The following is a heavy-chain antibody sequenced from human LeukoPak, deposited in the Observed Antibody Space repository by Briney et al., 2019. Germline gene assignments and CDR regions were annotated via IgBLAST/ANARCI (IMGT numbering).Heavy chain of an antibody. D-gene: IGHD3-10*01. Sequence: SQTLSLTCAISGDSVSGNSAAWNWIRQSPSRSLEWLGRTYYRSKWYGDYAVSVKSRITINPDTSKNQFSLQLNSVTPEDTAVYYCARGLYGSGSYYHYYGMDVWGQGTTVTVSS. J-gene: IGHJ6*02. V-gene: IGHV6-1*01. CDR3: ARGLYGSGSYYHYYGMDV. CDR2: TYYRSKWYG. CDR1: GDSVSGNSAA.